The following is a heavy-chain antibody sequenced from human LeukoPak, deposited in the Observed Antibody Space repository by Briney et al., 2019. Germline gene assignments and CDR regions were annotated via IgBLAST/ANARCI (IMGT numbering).Heavy chain of an antibody. V-gene: IGHV3-49*04. CDR2: IRTKVNGETT. D-gene: IGHD3-16*01. Sequence: GGSLRLSCTASGFTFGDFVMSWVRQTPGKGLEWVGFIRTKVNGETTKYAASVQGRFTISRDDSKSIAYLQMNSLKTEDTAVYYCTTDYQLDYWGQGTLVTVSS. CDR1: GFTFGDFV. CDR3: TTDYQLDY. J-gene: IGHJ4*02.